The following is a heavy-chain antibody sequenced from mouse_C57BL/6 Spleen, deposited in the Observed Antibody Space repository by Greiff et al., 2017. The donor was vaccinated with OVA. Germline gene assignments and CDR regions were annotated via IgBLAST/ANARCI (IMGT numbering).Heavy chain of an antibody. V-gene: IGHV1-15*01. CDR3: TRDDGYSPWFAY. CDR2: IDPETGGT. J-gene: IGHJ3*01. CDR1: GYTFTDYE. D-gene: IGHD2-3*01. Sequence: QVQLQQSGAELVRPGASVTLSCKASGYTFTDYEMHWVKQTPVHGLEWIGAIDPETGGTAYNQKFKGKAILTADKSSSTAYMQLRSLTSEDSAVYYCTRDDGYSPWFAYWGQGTLVTVSA.